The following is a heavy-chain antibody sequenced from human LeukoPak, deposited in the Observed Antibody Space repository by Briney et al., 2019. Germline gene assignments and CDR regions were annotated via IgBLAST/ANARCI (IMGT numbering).Heavy chain of an antibody. D-gene: IGHD2-21*02. CDR3: ARGGYCEGDCYRDDFQH. Sequence: GGTLRLSCAASGFTFSSYEMNWVRQAPGKGLEWVSYIGGSGSTIYYANSLKGRFTISRDNAKNSLYLQLNSLSAEDTAVYYCARGGYCEGDCYRDDFQHWGQGTLVTVSS. V-gene: IGHV3-48*03. CDR1: GFTFSSYE. CDR2: IGGSGSTI. J-gene: IGHJ1*01.